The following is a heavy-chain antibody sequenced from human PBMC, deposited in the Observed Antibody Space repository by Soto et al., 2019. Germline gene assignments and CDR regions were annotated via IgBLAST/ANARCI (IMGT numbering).Heavy chain of an antibody. CDR3: ARAAMGGSSWPFDY. J-gene: IGHJ4*02. V-gene: IGHV4-4*02. D-gene: IGHD6-13*01. CDR2: IYHSGST. Sequence: QVQLQESGPGLVKPSGTLSLTCAVSGGSISSSNWWSLVRQPPGKGLEWNGEIYHSGSTNYNPSLKSRVTISVDKSKTPFSLKLSSVTAADTAVYYCARAAMGGSSWPFDYWGQGKLVTVSS. CDR1: GGSISSSNW.